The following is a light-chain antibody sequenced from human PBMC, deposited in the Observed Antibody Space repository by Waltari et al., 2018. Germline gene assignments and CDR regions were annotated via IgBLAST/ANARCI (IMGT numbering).Light chain of an antibody. CDR1: QSVSSSY. Sequence: EIVLTQSPGTLSLSPGERATLSCRASQSVSSSYLAWYQQKPGQAPRLLISGASSGATGIPDRFSGSGSGTDFTLTIRRLEPEDFAVYYCQQYETSPWTFGQGTKVEVK. J-gene: IGKJ1*01. V-gene: IGKV3-20*01. CDR2: GAS. CDR3: QQYETSPWT.